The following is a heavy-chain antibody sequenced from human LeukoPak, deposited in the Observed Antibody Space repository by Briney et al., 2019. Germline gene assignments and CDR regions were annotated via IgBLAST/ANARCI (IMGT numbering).Heavy chain of an antibody. CDR1: GFTFSSYW. V-gene: IGHV3-7*01. Sequence: GGSLRLSCAASGFTFSSYWMSWVRQAPGKGLEWVANIKQDGSEEYYVDSVKGRFTISRDNAKNSLYLQMNSLRAEDTAVYYCARSEMATINWFDPWGQGTLVTVSS. D-gene: IGHD5-24*01. CDR3: ARSEMATINWFDP. J-gene: IGHJ5*02. CDR2: IKQDGSEE.